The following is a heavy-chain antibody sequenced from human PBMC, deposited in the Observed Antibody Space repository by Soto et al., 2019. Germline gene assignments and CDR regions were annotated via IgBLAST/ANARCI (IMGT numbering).Heavy chain of an antibody. Sequence: QVHLVESGGGVVQPGRSLRLACAVSGFRFSDYGMHWVRQAPGKGLEWVAVISNDGSKKYYGDSVQGRFTISRDDYKSTVYVQMDSLKPEDTAVYYCAKTRRGYDMFFYGLDVWGQGTTVTVSS. CDR3: AKTRRGYDMFFYGLDV. CDR1: GFRFSDYG. J-gene: IGHJ6*02. V-gene: IGHV3-30*18. CDR2: ISNDGSKK. D-gene: IGHD5-12*01.